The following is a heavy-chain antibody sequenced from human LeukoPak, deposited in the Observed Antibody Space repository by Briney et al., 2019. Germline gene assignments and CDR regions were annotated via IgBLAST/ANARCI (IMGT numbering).Heavy chain of an antibody. V-gene: IGHV3-48*02. J-gene: IGHJ4*02. CDR1: GXTFXSXX. CDR2: ISSSSSTI. Sequence: PGGSLRLSCAASGXTFXSXXXNXVXXAPXXXXXWVSYISSSSSTIYYADSVKGRFTISRDNAKNSLYLQMNSLRDEDTAVYYCATAVAAFFGYWGQGTLVAVSS. CDR3: ATAVAAFFGY. D-gene: IGHD6-19*01.